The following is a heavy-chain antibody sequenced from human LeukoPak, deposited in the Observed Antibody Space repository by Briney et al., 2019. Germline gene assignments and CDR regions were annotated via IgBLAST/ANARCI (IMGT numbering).Heavy chain of an antibody. CDR3: ARGRDAYNRFDY. Sequence: SETLSLTCTVSGGSISSGAHYWGWIRQPPGKGLEWIGSNHYSGSVYYNPSLRSRFTISLDTSNNQFSLRLSSVTAADTAVYHCARGRDAYNRFDYWGQGTLVTASS. D-gene: IGHD5-24*01. CDR1: GGSISSGAHY. V-gene: IGHV4-39*07. CDR2: NHYSGSV. J-gene: IGHJ4*02.